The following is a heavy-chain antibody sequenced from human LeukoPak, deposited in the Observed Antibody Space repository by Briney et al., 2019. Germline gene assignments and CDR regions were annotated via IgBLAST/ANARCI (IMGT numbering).Heavy chain of an antibody. V-gene: IGHV3-9*01. CDR3: AKGGIFGSLRPQFPWFDP. CDR1: GFTFDDYA. Sequence: GGSLRLSCAASGFTFDDYAMHWVRHAPGKGLEWVSGISWNSGSIGYADSVKGRFTISRDNAKNSLYLQMNSLRAEDTALYYCAKGGIFGSLRPQFPWFDPWGQGTLVTVSS. CDR2: ISWNSGSI. D-gene: IGHD6-13*01. J-gene: IGHJ5*02.